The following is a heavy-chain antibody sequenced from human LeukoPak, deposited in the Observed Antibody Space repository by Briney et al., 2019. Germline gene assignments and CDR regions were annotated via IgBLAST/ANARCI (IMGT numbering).Heavy chain of an antibody. CDR3: ARGDGAFDI. D-gene: IGHD5-24*01. CDR2: INHSGST. Sequence: SETLSLTCAVYGGSFSGYYWSWIRQPPGKGLEWIGEINHSGSTNYNPSLKSRVTISVDTSKNQFSLKLSSVTAADTAVYYCARGDGAFDIWGQGTMVTVSS. CDR1: GGSFSGYY. V-gene: IGHV4-34*01. J-gene: IGHJ3*02.